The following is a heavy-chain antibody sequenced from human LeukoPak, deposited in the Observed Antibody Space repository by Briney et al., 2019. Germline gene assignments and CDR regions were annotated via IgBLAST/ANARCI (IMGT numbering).Heavy chain of an antibody. Sequence: ASVKVSCKASGYTFTSYGISWVPQAPGQGLEWMGWISAYNGNTNYAQKLQGRVTMTTDTSTSTAYMELRSLRSDDTAVYYCARDLVLRYCSSTSCSVPNWFDPWGQGTLVTVSS. CDR1: GYTFTSYG. D-gene: IGHD2-2*01. CDR3: ARDLVLRYCSSTSCSVPNWFDP. V-gene: IGHV1-18*01. J-gene: IGHJ5*02. CDR2: ISAYNGNT.